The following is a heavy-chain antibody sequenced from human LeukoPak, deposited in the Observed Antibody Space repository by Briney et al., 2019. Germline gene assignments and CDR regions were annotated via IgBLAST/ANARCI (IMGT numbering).Heavy chain of an antibody. V-gene: IGHV3-33*01. Sequence: GGSLRLSCAASGFTFSSYGMHWVRQAPGKGLEWVAVIWYDGSNKYYADSVKGRFTISRDNSKNTLYLQMNSLRAEDTAVYYCAREVSRSSGLDYWGQGTLVTVSS. J-gene: IGHJ4*02. CDR2: IWYDGSNK. CDR1: GFTFSSYG. CDR3: AREVSRSSGLDY. D-gene: IGHD6-19*01.